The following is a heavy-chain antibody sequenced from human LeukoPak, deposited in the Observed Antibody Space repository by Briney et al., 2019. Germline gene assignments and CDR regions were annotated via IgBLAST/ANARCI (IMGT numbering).Heavy chain of an antibody. CDR2: ISDSGGDT. Sequence: PGGSLRLSCAASGFPFSTYAMSWVRQAPGKGLEWVSVISDSGGDTYYADSVKGRFTISGDNSKNTVYLQMNSLRAEDTALYYCAKGGVYGDYYFDYWGQGTLVTVSS. CDR1: GFPFSTYA. CDR3: AKGGVYGDYYFDY. J-gene: IGHJ4*02. V-gene: IGHV3-23*01. D-gene: IGHD4-17*01.